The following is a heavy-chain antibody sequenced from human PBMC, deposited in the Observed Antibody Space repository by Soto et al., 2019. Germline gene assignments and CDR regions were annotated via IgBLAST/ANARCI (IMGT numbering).Heavy chain of an antibody. CDR2: ISFDGSTT. Sequence: QVHLVESGGGVVQPGRSLRLSCAASGFTFSSYGMHWVRQAPGKGLEWVAVISFDGSTTYYADSVKGRFTISRDNSENTLYLPMSNLRAEDTAVYYCTRTSKDHYSTSKWAFDDWGQGSRVTVSS. CDR1: GFTFSSYG. V-gene: IGHV3-30*03. D-gene: IGHD1-26*01. J-gene: IGHJ4*02. CDR3: TRTSKDHYSTSKWAFDD.